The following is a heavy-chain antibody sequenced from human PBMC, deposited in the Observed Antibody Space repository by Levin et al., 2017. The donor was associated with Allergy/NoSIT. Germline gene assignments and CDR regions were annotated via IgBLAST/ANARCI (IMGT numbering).Heavy chain of an antibody. Sequence: KPSETLSLTCAVSGGSINSGSYSWSWIRQPPGKGLEWIGYIYHTGSTNYNPSLKNRVTMSVDRSKNQFSLKLSSVTAADTAVYYCARGGVVVVPAAMDYYFGMDVWGQGTTVTVSS. D-gene: IGHD2-2*01. V-gene: IGHV4-30-2*01. CDR1: GGSINSGSYS. CDR3: ARGGVVVVPAAMDYYFGMDV. CDR2: IYHTGST. J-gene: IGHJ6*02.